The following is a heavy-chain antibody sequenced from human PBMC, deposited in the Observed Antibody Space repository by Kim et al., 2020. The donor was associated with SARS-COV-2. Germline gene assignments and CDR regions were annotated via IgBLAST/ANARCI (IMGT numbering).Heavy chain of an antibody. V-gene: IGHV1-2*02. J-gene: IGHJ4*02. CDR3: ARYSSGWDPLDY. D-gene: IGHD6-19*01. Sequence: NYAQKFQGRVTMTRDTSISTAYMGLSRLRSDDTAVYYCARYSSGWDPLDYWGQGTLVTVSS.